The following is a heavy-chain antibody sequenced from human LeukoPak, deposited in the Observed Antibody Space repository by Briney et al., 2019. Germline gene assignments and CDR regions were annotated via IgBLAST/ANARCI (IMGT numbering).Heavy chain of an antibody. V-gene: IGHV4-39*01. D-gene: IGHD3-3*01. CDR1: GGSISSSSYY. CDR3: ARQTPPIGDFWSGYNKSWFDP. J-gene: IGHJ5*02. CDR2: IYYSGST. Sequence: SETLSLTCTVSGGSISSSSYYWGWIRQPPGKGLEWIGSIYYSGSTYYNPSLKSRVTISVDTSKNQFSLKLSSVTAADTAVYYCARQTPPIGDFWSGYNKSWFDPWGQGTLVTVSS.